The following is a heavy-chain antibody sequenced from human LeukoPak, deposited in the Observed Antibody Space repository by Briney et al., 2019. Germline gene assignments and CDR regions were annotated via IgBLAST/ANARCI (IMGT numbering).Heavy chain of an antibody. J-gene: IGHJ4*02. V-gene: IGHV6-1*01. CDR2: TYYRSKWYI. Sequence: SQTLSLTCAISGDSXSSNSAGWNWIRQSPSRGLEWLGRTYYRSKWYIEYAESVKSRITINPDTSKNQFSLQVSSVTPEDTAVYYCVRSLVGGTLLDYWGQGTLVTVSS. CDR1: GDSXSSNSAG. D-gene: IGHD3-3*01. CDR3: VRSLVGGTLLDY.